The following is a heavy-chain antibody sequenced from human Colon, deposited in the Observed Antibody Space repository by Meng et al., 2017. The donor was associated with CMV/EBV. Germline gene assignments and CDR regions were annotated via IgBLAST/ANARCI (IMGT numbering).Heavy chain of an antibody. D-gene: IGHD3/OR15-3a*01. V-gene: IGHV3-23*01. CDR3: ARGAPWTDYDY. CDR1: RFTFRNYA. J-gene: IGHJ4*02. CDR2: IGASGGST. Sequence: LSCAAPRFTFRNYAMSWVRQTPGKGLEWVSGIGASGGSTYYADSVKGRFTISRDNINNILYLQMHSLRVDDTAVYYCARGAPWTDYDYWGQGTLVTVSS.